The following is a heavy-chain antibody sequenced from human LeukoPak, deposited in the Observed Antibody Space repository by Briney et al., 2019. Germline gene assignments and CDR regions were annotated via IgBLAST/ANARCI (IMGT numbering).Heavy chain of an antibody. D-gene: IGHD5-12*01. V-gene: IGHV3-21*04. CDR3: AKDRTGYSGYGYYYYYMDV. CDR1: GFTFSSYS. CDR2: ISSSSSYI. J-gene: IGHJ6*03. Sequence: NTGGSLRLSCAASGFTFSSYSMNWVRQAPGKGLEWVSSISSSSSYIYYADSVKGRFTISRDNSKNTLYLQMDSLRAEDTALYYCAKDRTGYSGYGYYYYYMDVWGKGTTVTVSS.